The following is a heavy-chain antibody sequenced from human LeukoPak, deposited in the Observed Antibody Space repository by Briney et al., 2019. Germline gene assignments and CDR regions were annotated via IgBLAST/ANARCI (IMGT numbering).Heavy chain of an antibody. V-gene: IGHV3-7*01. J-gene: IGHJ4*02. CDR3: ARAFYDILTGYFGY. CDR1: GFTFSSYW. D-gene: IGHD3-9*01. Sequence: PGGSLRLSCAASGFTFSSYWMSWVRQAPGKGLEWVANIKQDGSEKYYVGSVKGRFTISRDNAKNSLYLQMNSLRAEDTAVYYCARAFYDILTGYFGYWGQGTLVTVSS. CDR2: IKQDGSEK.